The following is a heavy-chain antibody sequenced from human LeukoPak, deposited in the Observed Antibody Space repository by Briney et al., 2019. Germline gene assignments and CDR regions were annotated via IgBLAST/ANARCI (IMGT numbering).Heavy chain of an antibody. V-gene: IGHV3-30-3*01. CDR2: ISYDGSNK. D-gene: IGHD5-24*01. Sequence: GGSLRLSCAASGFTFSSYAMHWVRQAPGKGLEWVAVISYDGSNKYYADSVKGRFTISRDNSKNTLYLQMNSLRTEDMAVYYCARGDGGKYDYWGQGTLVTVSS. J-gene: IGHJ4*02. CDR3: ARGDGGKYDY. CDR1: GFTFSSYA.